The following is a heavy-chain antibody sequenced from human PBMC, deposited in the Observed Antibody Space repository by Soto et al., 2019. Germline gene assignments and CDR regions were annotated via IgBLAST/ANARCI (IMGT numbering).Heavy chain of an antibody. D-gene: IGHD3-10*01. J-gene: IGHJ4*02. CDR2: IYYSGST. CDR3: ARQVYYYGSGSYDY. CDR1: DGCISRYY. Sequence: SETLSLICTVSDGCISRYYRSWIRQPPGKGLEWIGYIYYSGSTNYNPSLKSRVTISVDTSKNQFSLKLSSVTAADTAVYYCARQVYYYGSGSYDYWGQGTLVTVS. V-gene: IGHV4-59*08.